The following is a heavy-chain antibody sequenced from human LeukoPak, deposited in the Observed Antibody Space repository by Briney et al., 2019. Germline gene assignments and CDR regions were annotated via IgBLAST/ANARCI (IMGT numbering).Heavy chain of an antibody. V-gene: IGHV3-7*03. CDR1: GIRFRSLW. J-gene: IGHJ4*02. CDR3: AKDLYSGSSSSPFDY. CDR2: INPDGSEK. D-gene: IGHD1-26*01. Sequence: GGSLRLSCAVSGIRFRSLWMNWVRQAPGKGLEWVANINPDGSEKYYVDSVEGRFTISRDNAKNSLYLQMNSLRAEDTALYYCAKDLYSGSSSSPFDYWGQGTLVTVSS.